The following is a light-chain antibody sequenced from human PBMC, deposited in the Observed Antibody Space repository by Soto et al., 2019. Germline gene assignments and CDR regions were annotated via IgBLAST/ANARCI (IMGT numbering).Light chain of an antibody. J-gene: IGKJ5*01. CDR3: QQRNIWPPVT. V-gene: IGKV3-11*01. Sequence: ETVLTQSPSTLSLAPGERSTLSCVASPSVTNYLAWYQQKPGQAPRLLIYGAFNRATGIPARFSGSGSGADFTLTISSLEPEDFAVYYCQQRNIWPPVTFGQGTRLEIK. CDR1: PSVTNY. CDR2: GAF.